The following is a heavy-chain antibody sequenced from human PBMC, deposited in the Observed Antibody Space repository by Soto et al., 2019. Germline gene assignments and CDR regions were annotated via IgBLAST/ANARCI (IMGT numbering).Heavy chain of an antibody. CDR2: INPNSGGT. D-gene: IGHD2-21*02. V-gene: IGHV1-2*02. Sequence: RASVKVSCKASGYTFTGYYMHWVRQAPGQGLEWMGWINPNSGGTNYAQKFQGRVTMTRDTSISTAYMELSRLRSDDTAVYYCARGSDWSGDAFDIWGQGTMVTVSS. J-gene: IGHJ3*02. CDR1: GYTFTGYY. CDR3: ARGSDWSGDAFDI.